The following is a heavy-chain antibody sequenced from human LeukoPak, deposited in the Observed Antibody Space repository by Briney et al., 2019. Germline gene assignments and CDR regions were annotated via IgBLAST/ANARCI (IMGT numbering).Heavy chain of an antibody. V-gene: IGHV4-30-4*01. CDR1: GDSISSGDSY. CDR2: IYYSGST. J-gene: IGHJ4*02. D-gene: IGHD3-22*01. CDR3: ARAGQYYYDSSGYLPDY. Sequence: SETLSLTCTVSGDSISSGDSYWSWIRQPPGKGLEWIGSIYYSGSTYYNPSLKSRVTISVDTSKNQFSLRLSSVTAAHTAVYFCARAGQYYYDSSGYLPDYWGQGTLVTVSS.